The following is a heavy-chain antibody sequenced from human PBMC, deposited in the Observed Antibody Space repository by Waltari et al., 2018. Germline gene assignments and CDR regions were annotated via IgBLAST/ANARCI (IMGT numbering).Heavy chain of an antibody. J-gene: IGHJ4*02. V-gene: IGHV4-61*02. Sequence: QVQLQESGPGLVKPSQTLSLTCTVSGGSISSGSYYWSWIRQPAGKGLEWIGRIYTSGSINYSPSLKTRVTLSVDTSKFLCALKRSSVTAADTSVYYCARDTGRDGYNLICGQGTLVTVSS. CDR1: GGSISSGSYY. CDR3: ARDTGRDGYNLI. CDR2: IYTSGSI. D-gene: IGHD5-12*01.